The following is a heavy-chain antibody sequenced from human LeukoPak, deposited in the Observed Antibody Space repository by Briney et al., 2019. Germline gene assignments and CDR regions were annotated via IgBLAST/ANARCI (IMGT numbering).Heavy chain of an antibody. CDR3: AKDDRYIVIALNQIDY. J-gene: IGHJ4*02. CDR1: GFTFSSYA. CDR2: ISGSGGST. D-gene: IGHD2/OR15-2a*01. V-gene: IGHV3-23*01. Sequence: GGSLRLSCAASGFTFSSYAMSWFRQAPAKGLEWVSAISGSGGSTYYADSVKGRFTIHRDNSKNTLYLQMNSLRAEDTAVYYCAKDDRYIVIALNQIDYWGQGTLVTVSS.